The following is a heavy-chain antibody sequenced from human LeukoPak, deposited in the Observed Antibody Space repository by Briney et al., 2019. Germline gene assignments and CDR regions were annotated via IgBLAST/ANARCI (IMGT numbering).Heavy chain of an antibody. Sequence: GGSLRLSCAASGFTFSSYAMSCVPHAPRKGLEWVSAISGSGGSTYYADPAKGRFPIPRDNSKTTLSLKLNRLRPEDTAVYYCAKGRYCGPSAFDIWGQGTMVTVSS. D-gene: IGHD2-21*01. CDR2: ISGSGGST. CDR3: AKGRYCGPSAFDI. V-gene: IGHV3-23*01. CDR1: GFTFSSYA. J-gene: IGHJ3*02.